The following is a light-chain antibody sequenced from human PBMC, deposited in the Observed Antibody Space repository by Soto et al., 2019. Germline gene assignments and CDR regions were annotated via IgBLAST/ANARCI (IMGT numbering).Light chain of an antibody. J-gene: IGKJ1*01. CDR3: HNYYSPPQT. CDR2: WAS. V-gene: IGKV4-1*01. Sequence: DIVRTQSPDSLSVSLGERATINCRSSLSLLYSPHNKNYLAWYQQRPGQPPRLLIKWASARESGVPDRFSGSGSGTDFALTITSLQAEDVAVYFWHNYYSPPQTFGQGTKLEIK. CDR1: LSLLYSPHNKNY.